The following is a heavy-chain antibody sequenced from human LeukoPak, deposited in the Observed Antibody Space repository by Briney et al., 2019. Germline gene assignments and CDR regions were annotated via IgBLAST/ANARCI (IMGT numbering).Heavy chain of an antibody. CDR3: ARVLRSTYYFDY. J-gene: IGHJ4*02. D-gene: IGHD2/OR15-2a*01. CDR1: GFPFSDYY. V-gene: IGHV3-11*04. CDR2: ISTSGSTI. Sequence: GGSLRLSCVASGFPFSDYYLGWIRQGPGKGLEWVSYISTSGSTIYYADSGKGRFTISRDNAKNSLYLQMNSLRAEDTAVYYCARVLRSTYYFDYWGQGTLVTVSS.